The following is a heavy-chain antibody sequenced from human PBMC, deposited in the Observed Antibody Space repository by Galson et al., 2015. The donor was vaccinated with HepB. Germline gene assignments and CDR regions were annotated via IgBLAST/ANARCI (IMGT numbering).Heavy chain of an antibody. CDR3: ARVRTRSPPHYYYGLDV. CDR2: TYYRSRWYQ. V-gene: IGHV6-1*01. CDR1: GDSVSSNTAA. D-gene: IGHD1-14*01. Sequence: CAISGDSVSSNTAAWNWIRQSPSRGLEWLGRTYYRSRWYQDYAVSVKSRMTINSDTSKNQFSLHLNSVTPEDTAVYYCARVRTRSPPHYYYGLDVWGHGTTVTVSS. J-gene: IGHJ6*02.